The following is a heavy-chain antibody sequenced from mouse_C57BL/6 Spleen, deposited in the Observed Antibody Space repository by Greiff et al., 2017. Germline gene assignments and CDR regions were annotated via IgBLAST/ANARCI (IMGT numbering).Heavy chain of an antibody. CDR2: IYPGDGDT. CDR3: AKGVDGYYSY. CDR1: GYAFSSYW. V-gene: IGHV1-80*01. J-gene: IGHJ2*01. D-gene: IGHD2-3*01. Sequence: LVESGAELVKPGASVKISCKASGYAFSSYWMNWVKQRPGKGLEWIGQIYPGDGDTNYNGKFKGKATLTADKSSSTAYMQLSSLTSEDSAVYFCAKGVDGYYSYWGQGTTLTVSS.